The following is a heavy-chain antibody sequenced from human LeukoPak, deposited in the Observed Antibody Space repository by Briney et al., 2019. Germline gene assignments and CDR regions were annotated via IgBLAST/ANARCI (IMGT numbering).Heavy chain of an antibody. D-gene: IGHD1-26*01. CDR3: ARSLVGASDY. J-gene: IGHJ4*02. V-gene: IGHV3-74*01. CDR1: EFTFSRHW. Sequence: GGSLRLSCAASEFTFSRHWMHWVRQAPGKGLVWVSRINPDGSTTNYADPVKGRFTVSRDNAKDTLYLQMNSLRAEDTAVYYCARSLVGASDYWGQGTLVTVSS. CDR2: INPDGSTT.